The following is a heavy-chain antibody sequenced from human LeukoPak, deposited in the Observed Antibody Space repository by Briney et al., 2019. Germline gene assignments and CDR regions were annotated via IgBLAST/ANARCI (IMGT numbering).Heavy chain of an antibody. Sequence: GGSLRLSCATSGFTFSSYSMNWVRQAPGKGLEWVSYISSSSDTIYYADSVKGRFTISRDDAKSSLFLQMNSLRDEDTAVYYCVRDPDALDYWGQGTLVTVSS. CDR3: VRDPDALDY. J-gene: IGHJ4*02. CDR2: ISSSSDTI. CDR1: GFTFSSYS. V-gene: IGHV3-48*02.